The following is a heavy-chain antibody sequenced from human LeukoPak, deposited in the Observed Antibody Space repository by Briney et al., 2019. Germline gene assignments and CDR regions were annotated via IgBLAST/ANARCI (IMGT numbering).Heavy chain of an antibody. CDR3: AKDMGYCSGGSCHFDY. D-gene: IGHD2-15*01. CDR2: ISTSGSYI. J-gene: IGHJ4*02. V-gene: IGHV3-21*04. Sequence: PGGSLRLSCAASGFSFRTSAMNWVRQAPGQGLEWVSSISTSGSYIYYADSVEGRFTISRDNARNLLYLQMNSLRAEDTAVYYCAKDMGYCSGGSCHFDYWGQGTLVTVSS. CDR1: GFSFRTSA.